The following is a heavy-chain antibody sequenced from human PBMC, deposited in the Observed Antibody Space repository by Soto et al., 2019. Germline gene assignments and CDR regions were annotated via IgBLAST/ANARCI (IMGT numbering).Heavy chain of an antibody. CDR1: GYTFTSYG. D-gene: IGHD3-22*01. CDR2: ISAYNGNT. Sequence: ASVKVSCKASGYTFTSYGISWVRQAPGQGLEWMGWISAYNGNTNYAQKLQGRVTMTTDTSTSTAYMELRSLRSDDTAVYYCARDWASLQDYYDREDIWGQGTMVTVSS. CDR3: ARDWASLQDYYDREDI. J-gene: IGHJ3*02. V-gene: IGHV1-18*01.